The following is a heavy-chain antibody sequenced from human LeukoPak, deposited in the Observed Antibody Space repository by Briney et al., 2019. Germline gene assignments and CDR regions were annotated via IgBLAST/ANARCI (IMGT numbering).Heavy chain of an antibody. D-gene: IGHD6-19*01. Sequence: SETLSLTCTVSGGSISSYYWSWIRQPAGKGLEWIGRIYTSGSTNYNPSLKSRVTISVDTSKNQFSLKLSSVTAADTAVYYCARDRQPGIAVAGIDYFEYWGQGTLVTVSS. J-gene: IGHJ4*02. CDR1: GGSISSYY. CDR2: IYTSGST. V-gene: IGHV4-4*07. CDR3: ARDRQPGIAVAGIDYFEY.